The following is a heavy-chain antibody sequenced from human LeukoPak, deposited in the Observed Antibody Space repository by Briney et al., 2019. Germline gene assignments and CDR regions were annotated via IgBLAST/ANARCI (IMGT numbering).Heavy chain of an antibody. J-gene: IGHJ1*01. CDR3: ARGGDSRYEYFQH. V-gene: IGHV4-30-2*01. CDR2: IYHSGST. D-gene: IGHD3-22*01. Sequence: SKTLSLTCAVSGGSISSGGYSWSWIRQPPGKGLEWIGYIYHSGSTYYNPSLKSRVTISVDRSKNQFSLKLSSVTAADTAVYYCARGGDSRYEYFQHWGQGTLVTVSS. CDR1: GGSISSGGYS.